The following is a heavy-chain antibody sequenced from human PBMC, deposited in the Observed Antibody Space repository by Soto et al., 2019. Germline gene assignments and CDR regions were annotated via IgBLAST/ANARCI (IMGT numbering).Heavy chain of an antibody. D-gene: IGHD3-3*01. CDR1: GGSISSYY. CDR3: ARRTLYDFWSGYEYYYYYYMDV. CDR2: IYYSGST. Sequence: SETLSLTCTVSGGSISSYYWSWIRQPPGKGLEWIGYIYYSGSTNYNPSLKSRVTISVDTSKNQFSLKLSSVTAADTAVYYCARRTLYDFWSGYEYYYYYYMDVWGKGTTVTVSS. J-gene: IGHJ6*03. V-gene: IGHV4-59*08.